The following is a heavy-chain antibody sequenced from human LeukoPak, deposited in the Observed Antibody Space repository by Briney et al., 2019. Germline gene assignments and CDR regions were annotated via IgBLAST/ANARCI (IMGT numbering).Heavy chain of an antibody. CDR3: ARDYRDGYGMDV. D-gene: IGHD5-24*01. CDR1: GYTFTGYY. J-gene: IGHJ6*02. CDR2: INPNNGST. V-gene: IGHV1-2*02. Sequence: ASVNVSCKASGYTFTGYYIHWVRQAPGQGLEWMGWINPNNGSTNYGQKFQGRVSLTRDTSISTAYMELSRLRSDDTAMYYCARDYRDGYGMDVWGQGTTVIVSS.